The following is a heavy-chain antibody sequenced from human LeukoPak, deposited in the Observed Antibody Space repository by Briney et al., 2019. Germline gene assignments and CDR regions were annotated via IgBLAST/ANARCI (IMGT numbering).Heavy chain of an antibody. CDR3: ARVRGTYSFDS. V-gene: IGHV3-23*01. CDR2: ISDGGYNT. CDR1: GFTFSGYA. D-gene: IGHD3-10*01. J-gene: IGHJ4*02. Sequence: GGSLRLSCAASGFTFSGYAMTLVRQAPGKELEWVSTISDGGYNTYYADSVKGRFTISRDNSKYTVYLQMNSLRAEDTVVYYCARVRGTYSFDSWGRGTLVAVSS.